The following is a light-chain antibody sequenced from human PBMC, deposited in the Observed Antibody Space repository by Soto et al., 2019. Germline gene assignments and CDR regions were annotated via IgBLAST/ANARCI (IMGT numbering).Light chain of an antibody. Sequence: DIQMTQSPSSLSVSVGDRVTITCRASQSIVSYLNWYQQKLGKAPKLLIYIASNLQRGVPSRFSGSGSGTDFTLTISNLQPEDFATYYCQQSYGTPRTFGQGTKLEIK. J-gene: IGKJ2*02. CDR1: QSIVSY. V-gene: IGKV1-39*01. CDR3: QQSYGTPRT. CDR2: IAS.